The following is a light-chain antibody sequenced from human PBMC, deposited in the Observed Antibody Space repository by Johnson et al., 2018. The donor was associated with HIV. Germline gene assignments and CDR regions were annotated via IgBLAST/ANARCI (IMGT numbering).Light chain of an antibody. CDR3: GTWDSSLNSKV. J-gene: IGLJ1*01. V-gene: IGLV1-51*01. CDR1: SSNIGNNY. Sequence: QLVLTQPPSVSAAPGQKVTISCSGSSSNIGNNYVSWYQQLPGTAPKLLIYDNNKRPSGIPDRFSGSQSSTAATLAITGPQTGDEADYYCGTWDSSLNSKVFGTGTKVSVL. CDR2: DNN.